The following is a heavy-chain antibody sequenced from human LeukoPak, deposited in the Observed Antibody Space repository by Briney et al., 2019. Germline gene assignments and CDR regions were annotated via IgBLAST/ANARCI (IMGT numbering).Heavy chain of an antibody. V-gene: IGHV1-46*01. CDR2: INPGGGST. J-gene: IGHJ6*03. CDR1: GYTFTSYY. Sequence: GASVKVSCKASGYTFTSYYMHWVRQAPGQGLEWMGIINPGGGSTGYAQKFQGRVTMTRDMSTSTVYMELSSLRSEDTAVYYCARGCGGDCNYYYYYMDVWGKGTTATVSS. D-gene: IGHD2-21*02. CDR3: ARGCGGDCNYYYYYMDV.